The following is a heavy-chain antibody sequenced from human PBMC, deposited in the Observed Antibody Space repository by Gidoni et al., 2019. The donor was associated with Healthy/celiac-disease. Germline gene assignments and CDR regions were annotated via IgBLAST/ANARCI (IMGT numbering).Heavy chain of an antibody. J-gene: IGHJ4*02. Sequence: QVQLVESGGGVVQPGRSLRLSCAASGFTFSSYGMHWVRQAPGKGLEWVAVIWYDGSNKYYADSVKGRFTSSRDNSKNTLYLQMNSLRAEDTAVYYCARTRVRGKSLFDYWGQGTLVTVSS. CDR2: IWYDGSNK. CDR1: GFTFSSYG. CDR3: ARTRVRGKSLFDY. D-gene: IGHD3-16*01. V-gene: IGHV3-33*01.